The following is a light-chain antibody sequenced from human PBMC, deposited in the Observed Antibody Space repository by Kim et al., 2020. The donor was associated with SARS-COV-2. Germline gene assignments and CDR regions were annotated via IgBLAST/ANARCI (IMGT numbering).Light chain of an antibody. J-gene: IGLJ1*01. CDR1: RLKICY. Sequence: ALGTQGRITLQGGRLKICYTRWYQKKPGQAPVLGIYSKNNPPTGIPDRFYGSSSRNTAFLTIPGAQAEEWAEYYCNSRDSRCNLYVFGTGTKVTVL. CDR2: SKN. CDR3: NSRDSRCNLYV. V-gene: IGLV3-19*01.